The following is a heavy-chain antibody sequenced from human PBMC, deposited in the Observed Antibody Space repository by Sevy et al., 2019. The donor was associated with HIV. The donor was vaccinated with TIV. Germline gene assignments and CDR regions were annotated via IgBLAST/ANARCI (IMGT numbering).Heavy chain of an antibody. D-gene: IGHD1-26*01. Sequence: SESLSLTCAVYGGSFSGYYWSWIRQPPGKGLEWIGEINHSGSTNYNPSLKRRVTISVDTSKNQFSLKLSSVTAADTAVYYCARGRRWELLAFDYWGQGTLVTVSS. V-gene: IGHV4-34*01. J-gene: IGHJ4*02. CDR2: INHSGST. CDR1: GGSFSGYY. CDR3: ARGRRWELLAFDY.